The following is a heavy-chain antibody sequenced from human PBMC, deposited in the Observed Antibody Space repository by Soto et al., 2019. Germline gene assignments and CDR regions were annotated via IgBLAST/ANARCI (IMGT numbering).Heavy chain of an antibody. J-gene: IGHJ3*02. D-gene: IGHD3-3*01. Sequence: EVQLLESGGGLVQPGGSLRLSCATSGFSFSNYGMNWVRQAPGKGLEWVSGITKTGRSTFIADSVRGRFTISRDNLKNIMYLQMNSLIVDDTALYYCTKDGDAYDFAFDKWGQGTMVTVTS. CDR1: GFSFSNYG. CDR3: TKDGDAYDFAFDK. V-gene: IGHV3-23*01. CDR2: ITKTGRST.